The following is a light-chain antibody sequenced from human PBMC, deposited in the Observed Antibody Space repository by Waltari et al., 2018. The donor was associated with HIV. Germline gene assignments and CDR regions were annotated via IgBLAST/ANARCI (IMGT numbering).Light chain of an antibody. V-gene: IGLV2-11*01. CDR3: CSYAGSYTYV. CDR2: EVN. CDR1: SSDVGAYNY. Sequence: QSALTQPRSVSGSPGQSVTISCTGTSSDVGAYNYVSWYQQHPGKAPKLMIYEVNKRPAGVPDRFSGSKSGNTASLTISGLQAEDEAEDYCCSYAGSYTYVFGTGTKVAVL. J-gene: IGLJ1*01.